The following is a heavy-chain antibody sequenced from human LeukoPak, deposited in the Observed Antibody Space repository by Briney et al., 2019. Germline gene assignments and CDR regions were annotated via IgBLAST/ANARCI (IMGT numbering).Heavy chain of an antibody. CDR2: IYPSDSDT. J-gene: IGHJ5*02. CDR3: ARRGQRAWFDL. Sequence: GESLLISCTGSGYSFTNYWIAWVRQMPGKGLEWMGIIYPSDSDTRYSPSFQGHVTISADKSISTAYLQWSSLKASDTAMYYCARRGQRAWFDLWGQGTIATVPS. CDR1: GYSFTNYW. V-gene: IGHV5-51*01.